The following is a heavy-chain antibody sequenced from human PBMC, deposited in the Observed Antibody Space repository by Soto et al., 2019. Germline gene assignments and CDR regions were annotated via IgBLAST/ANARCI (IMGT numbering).Heavy chain of an antibody. CDR1: GGTFSSYA. V-gene: IGHV1-69*13. J-gene: IGHJ6*02. Sequence: ASVKVSCKASGGTFSSYAISWVRQAPGQGLEWMGGIIPIFGTANYAQKFQGRVTITADESTSTAYMELSSLRSEDTAVYYCARVWFGELSNYYYGMDVWGQGTTVTVSS. CDR3: ARVWFGELSNYYYGMDV. D-gene: IGHD3-10*01. CDR2: IIPIFGTA.